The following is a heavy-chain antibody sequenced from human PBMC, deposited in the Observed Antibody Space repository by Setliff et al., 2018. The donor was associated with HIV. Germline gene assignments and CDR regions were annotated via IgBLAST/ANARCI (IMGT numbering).Heavy chain of an antibody. D-gene: IGHD3-22*01. CDR3: AREFHSSGYAGIFDV. CDR1: GFSLSSNP. V-gene: IGHV3-30*04. J-gene: IGHJ3*01. CDR2: ISFDGINT. Sequence: PGESLRLSCAASGFSLSSNPVHWVRQAPGKGLEWVALISFDGINTHYRDSLKGRFSISRDISKNTLYLQMDSLRAEDTAVYFCAREFHSSGYAGIFDVWGQGTAVTVSS.